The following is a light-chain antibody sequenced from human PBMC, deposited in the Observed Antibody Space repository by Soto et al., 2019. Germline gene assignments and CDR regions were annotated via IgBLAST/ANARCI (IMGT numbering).Light chain of an antibody. CDR1: SSNIGAGYD. CDR3: QSYDSSLSGLYV. Sequence: QSVLTQPPSVSGAPGQRVTISCTRSSSNIGAGYDVHWYQQLPGTAPKLLIYGNSNRPSGVPDRFSGSKSGTSASLAITGLQAEDEADYYCQSYDSSLSGLYVFGTGTKV. V-gene: IGLV1-40*01. J-gene: IGLJ1*01. CDR2: GNS.